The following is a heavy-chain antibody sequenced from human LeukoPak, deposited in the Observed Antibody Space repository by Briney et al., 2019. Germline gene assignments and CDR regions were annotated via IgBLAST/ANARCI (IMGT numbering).Heavy chain of an antibody. CDR2: MTYRGSA. J-gene: IGHJ4*02. Sequence: PWETLSLTCAVHNGFYHLYFMLVRQPPGQELEWIGEMTYRGSANYNPSLRSRVTISINLSQRQFSLILRSVTASHTATYYCAVFGDSWNFDSWGEGTPVTVSS. CDR1: NGFYHLY. D-gene: IGHD2-21*01. CDR3: AVFGDSWNFDS. V-gene: IGHV4-34*01.